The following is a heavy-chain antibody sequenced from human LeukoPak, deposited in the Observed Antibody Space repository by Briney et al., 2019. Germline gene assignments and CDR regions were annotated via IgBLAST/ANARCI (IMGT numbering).Heavy chain of an antibody. CDR1: GGSVSSGSYY. Sequence: PSETLSLTCTVSGGSVSSGSYYWSWIRQPPGKGLEGIGYIYYSGSTNYNPSLKSRVTISIDTSKNQFSLKLSSVTAADTAVYYCARSMITFGGVIVPGDYWGQGTLVTVSS. D-gene: IGHD3-16*02. CDR3: ARSMITFGGVIVPGDY. J-gene: IGHJ4*02. V-gene: IGHV4-61*01. CDR2: IYYSGST.